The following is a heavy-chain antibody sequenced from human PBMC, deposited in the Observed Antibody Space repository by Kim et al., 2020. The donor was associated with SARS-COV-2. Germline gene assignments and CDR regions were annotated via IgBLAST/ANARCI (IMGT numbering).Heavy chain of an antibody. D-gene: IGHD3-9*01. Sequence: YADSMKDRFTISRDNAKNSLYLQMNSLRAEDTAVYYCARDNRGTGSYFDYWGQGTLVTVSS. J-gene: IGHJ4*02. V-gene: IGHV3-11*06. CDR3: ARDNRGTGSYFDY.